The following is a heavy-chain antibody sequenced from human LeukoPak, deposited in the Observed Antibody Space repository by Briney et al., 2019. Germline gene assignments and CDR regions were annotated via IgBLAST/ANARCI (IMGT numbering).Heavy chain of an antibody. J-gene: IGHJ4*02. CDR3: ARDPRSTVVTPSPYFDY. D-gene: IGHD4-23*01. CDR1: GFTFSSYS. V-gene: IGHV3-48*01. CDR2: ISSSSVTI. Sequence: PGGSLRLSCAASGFTFSSYSMNWVRQAPGKGLEWGSYISSSSVTIYYADSVKGRFTISRDNAKNSLYLQMNSLRAEDTAVYYCARDPRSTVVTPSPYFDYWGQGTLVTVSS.